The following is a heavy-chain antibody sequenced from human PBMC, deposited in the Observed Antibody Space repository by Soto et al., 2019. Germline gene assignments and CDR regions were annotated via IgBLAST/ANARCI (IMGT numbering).Heavy chain of an antibody. CDR1: GDSISRYY. J-gene: IGHJ6*02. CDR3: ARDQGGEFLTGSGMDV. CDR2: IYYSGET. Sequence: QVQLQESGPGLVKPSETLSLTCTVSGDSISRYYWSWIRLSPGKGLEWIGYIYYSGETNYNPSVKSRVPRSVDGTKNQFSLKLSSVTAADTAVYYCARDQGGEFLTGSGMDVWGQGTTVTVSS. V-gene: IGHV4-59*01. D-gene: IGHD3-10*01.